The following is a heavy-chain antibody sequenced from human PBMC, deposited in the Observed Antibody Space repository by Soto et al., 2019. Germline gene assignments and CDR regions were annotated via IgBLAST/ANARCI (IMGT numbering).Heavy chain of an antibody. D-gene: IGHD3-3*01. V-gene: IGHV1-18*04. J-gene: IGHJ5*02. CDR1: GYTFTSYG. Sequence: ASVKVSCKASGYTFTSYGISWVRQAPGQGLEWMGWISAYNGNTNYAQKLQGRVTMNTDTYTSTAYMELRSLRSDDTAVYYCAIDFWAISRTNWFDPWGQGTLVTVSS. CDR3: AIDFWAISRTNWFDP. CDR2: ISAYNGNT.